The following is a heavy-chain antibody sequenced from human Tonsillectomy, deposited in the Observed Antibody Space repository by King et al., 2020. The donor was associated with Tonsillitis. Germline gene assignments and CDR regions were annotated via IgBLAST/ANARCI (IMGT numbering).Heavy chain of an antibody. CDR2: IREDGSEK. Sequence: QLVQSGGGLVQPGGSLRLSCAASVFTFSSSWMNWVRQAPGKGLEWVANIREDGSEKYYVDSVKGRFTISRDNARNSLSLQLKSLRADDKAVYYCVRGHYEAYWGQGTLVTVSS. D-gene: IGHD3-22*01. V-gene: IGHV3-7*03. CDR1: VFTFSSSW. J-gene: IGHJ4*02. CDR3: VRGHYEAY.